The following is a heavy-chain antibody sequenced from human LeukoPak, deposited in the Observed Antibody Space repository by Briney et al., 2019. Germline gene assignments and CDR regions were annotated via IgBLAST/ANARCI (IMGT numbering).Heavy chain of an antibody. CDR1: GFTFSDYY. CDR3: ARTGNYYDSSGYYTYFEF. D-gene: IGHD3-22*01. Sequence: KPGGSLRLSCAASGFTFSDYYMSWIRQAPGKGLEWVSYISSSGSTIYYADSVKGRFTISRDNAKNSLYLQMNSLRAEATAVYYCARTGNYYDSSGYYTYFEFRGQGTLVTVPS. CDR2: ISSSGSTI. V-gene: IGHV3-11*04. J-gene: IGHJ4*02.